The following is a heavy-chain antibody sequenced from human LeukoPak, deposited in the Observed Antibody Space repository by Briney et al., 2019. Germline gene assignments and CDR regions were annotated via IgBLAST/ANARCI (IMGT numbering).Heavy chain of an antibody. J-gene: IGHJ4*02. CDR1: GFTFSSYS. CDR3: ARDGVEQLVLNFGFDY. CDR2: ISSSSSYI. D-gene: IGHD6-6*01. V-gene: IGHV3-21*01. Sequence: GGSLRLSCAASGFTFSSYSMNWVRQAPGKGLEWVSSISSSSSYIYYADSVKGRFTISRDNAKNSLYLQMNSPRAEDTAVYYCARDGVEQLVLNFGFDYWGQGTLVTVSS.